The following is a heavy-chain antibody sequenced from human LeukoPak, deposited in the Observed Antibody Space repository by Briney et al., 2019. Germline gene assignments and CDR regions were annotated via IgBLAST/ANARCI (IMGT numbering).Heavy chain of an antibody. Sequence: SETLSLTCTVSSGSISTSNYYWGWVRQPPGKALEWIGNIFYSGSTYYNPSLKSRVTISVDTSKNQFSLKLSSVTAADTAVYYCARSHPIYCSGGSCYFRDQGLFDYWGQGTLVTVSS. J-gene: IGHJ4*02. CDR1: SGSISTSNYY. V-gene: IGHV4-39*07. CDR2: IFYSGST. D-gene: IGHD2-15*01. CDR3: ARSHPIYCSGGSCYFRDQGLFDY.